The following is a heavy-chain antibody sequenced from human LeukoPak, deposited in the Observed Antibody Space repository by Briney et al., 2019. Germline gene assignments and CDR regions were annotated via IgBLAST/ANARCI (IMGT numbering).Heavy chain of an antibody. CDR3: ARVGPYSSTWNSYFDY. CDR2: IYHSGST. CDR1: GGSISSGSYY. Sequence: MSSETLSLTCTVSGGSISSGSYYWSWIRQPPGKGLEWIGYIYHSGSTYYNPPLKSRVTISVDRSKNQFSLKLSSVTAADTAVYYCARVGPYSSTWNSYFDYWGQGTLVTVSS. D-gene: IGHD6-13*01. J-gene: IGHJ4*02. V-gene: IGHV4-30-2*01.